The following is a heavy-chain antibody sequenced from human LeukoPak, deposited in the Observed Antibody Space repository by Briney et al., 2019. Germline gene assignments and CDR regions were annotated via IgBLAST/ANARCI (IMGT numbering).Heavy chain of an antibody. CDR1: GFTFSSYA. CDR3: ARDSGQYGSGRHYYYYGMDV. D-gene: IGHD3-10*01. J-gene: IGHJ6*02. CDR2: ISSNGGST. V-gene: IGHV3-64*01. Sequence: GGSLRLSCAASGFTFSSYAMHWVRQAPGKGLEYVSAISSNGGSTYYANSVKGRFTISRDNSKNTLYLQMGSLRAEDMAVYYCARDSGQYGSGRHYYYYGMDVWGQGTTVTVSS.